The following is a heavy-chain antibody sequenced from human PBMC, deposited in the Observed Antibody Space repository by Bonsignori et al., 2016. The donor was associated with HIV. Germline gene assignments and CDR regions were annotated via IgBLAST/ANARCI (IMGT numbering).Heavy chain of an antibody. Sequence: GSLRLSCAVYGDTFNGYYWRWVRQTPGKGLEWIGEIDHTGTINYNPSLQSRVYISVDKSKRQFSLRLNSVTAADAAVYYCTSDFQDWGQGTLVTVSS. V-gene: IGHV4-34*01. J-gene: IGHJ1*01. CDR2: IDHTGTI. CDR1: GDTFNGYY. CDR3: TSDFQD.